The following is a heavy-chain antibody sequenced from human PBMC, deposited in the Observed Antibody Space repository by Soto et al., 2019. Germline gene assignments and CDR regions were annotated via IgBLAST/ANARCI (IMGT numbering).Heavy chain of an antibody. V-gene: IGHV4-30-4*01. Sequence: SETLSLTCTVSGGSISSGDYYWSWIRQPPGKGLEWIGYIYYSGSTYYNPSLKSRVTISVDTSKNQFSLKLSSVTAADTAVYYCAREGLTGTGYYYGMDVWGQGTTVTVS. D-gene: IGHD1-20*01. CDR3: AREGLTGTGYYYGMDV. CDR1: GGSISSGDYY. CDR2: IYYSGST. J-gene: IGHJ6*02.